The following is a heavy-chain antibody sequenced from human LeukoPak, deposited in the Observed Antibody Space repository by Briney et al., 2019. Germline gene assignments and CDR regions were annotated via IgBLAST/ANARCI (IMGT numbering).Heavy chain of an antibody. V-gene: IGHV4-59*12. CDR3: ARAESHYDEPPFLDY. CDR1: GGSISSYY. D-gene: IGHD4-17*01. J-gene: IGHJ4*02. CDR2: IYYSGST. Sequence: SETLSLTCTVSGGSISSYYWSWIRQPPGKGLEWIGYIYYSGSTNYNPSLKSRVTISVDTSKNQFSLKLSSVTAADTAVYYCARAESHYDEPPFLDYWGQGTLVTVSS.